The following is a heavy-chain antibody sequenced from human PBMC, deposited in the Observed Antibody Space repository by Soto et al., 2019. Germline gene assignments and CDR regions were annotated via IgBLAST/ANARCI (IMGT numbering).Heavy chain of an antibody. CDR3: ARDTSNDAFDI. V-gene: IGHV3-21*01. CDR2: ISSSSSYI. J-gene: IGHJ3*02. CDR1: GFTFSSYS. Sequence: GGPLRLSCAASGFTFSSYSMNWVRQAPGKGLEWVSSISSSSSYIYYADSVKGRFTISRDNAKNSLYLQMNSLRAEDTAVYYCARDTSNDAFDIWGQGTMVTVS. D-gene: IGHD3-16*01.